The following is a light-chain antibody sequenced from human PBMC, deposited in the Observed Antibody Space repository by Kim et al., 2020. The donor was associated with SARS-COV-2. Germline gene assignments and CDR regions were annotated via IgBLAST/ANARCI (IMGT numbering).Light chain of an antibody. CDR3: CSNVCKCEV. Sequence: QSALTQPRSVSGSPGQSVTISCTGTSSDVGGYNHVSWHQQHPGKAPKLLVYDVDKRPSGVPDRFSGSKSGNTASLTISGLHAEDEADSSSCSNVCKCEVFGPGTKASVL. CDR2: DVD. V-gene: IGLV2-11*01. CDR1: SSDVGGYNH. J-gene: IGLJ1*01.